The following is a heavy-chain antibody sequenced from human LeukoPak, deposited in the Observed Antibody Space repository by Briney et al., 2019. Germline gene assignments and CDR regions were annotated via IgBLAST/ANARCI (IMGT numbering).Heavy chain of an antibody. V-gene: IGHV1-18*01. CDR1: GYTFTSYG. CDR2: ISAYNGDT. Sequence: GASVKVSCKASGYTFTSYGISWVRQAPGQGLEWMGWISAYNGDTNYAQKLQGRVTMTTDTSTSTAYMELRSLRSDDTAVYYCARDEGYCTNDVCLATIGHFDYWGQGTLVTVSS. D-gene: IGHD2-8*01. J-gene: IGHJ4*02. CDR3: ARDEGYCTNDVCLATIGHFDY.